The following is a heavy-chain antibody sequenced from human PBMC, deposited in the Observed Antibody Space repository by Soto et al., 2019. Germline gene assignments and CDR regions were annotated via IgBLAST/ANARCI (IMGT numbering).Heavy chain of an antibody. J-gene: IGHJ6*02. CDR2: IYYSGST. CDR1: GGSISSGGYS. Sequence: SETLSLTCAVSGGSISSGGYSWSWIRQPPGKGLEWIGYIYYSGSTNYNPSLKSRVTISVDTSKNQFSLKLSSVTAADTAVYYCARASGGGSYFRYYYYGMDVWGQGTTVTVSS. V-gene: IGHV4-61*08. D-gene: IGHD1-26*01. CDR3: ARASGGGSYFRYYYYGMDV.